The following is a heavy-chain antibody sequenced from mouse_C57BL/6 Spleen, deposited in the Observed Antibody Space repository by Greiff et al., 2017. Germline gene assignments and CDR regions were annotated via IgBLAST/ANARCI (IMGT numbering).Heavy chain of an antibody. CDR1: GYTFTSYW. V-gene: IGHV1-52*01. CDR2: IDPSDSET. Sequence: VQLQQSGAELVRPGSSVKLSCKASGYTFTSYWMHWVKQRPIQGLEWIGNIDPSDSETNYNQKFKDKATLTVDKSSSTAYMQLSSLTSEDSAVYYCARSSNYVHFDYWGQGTTLTVSS. CDR3: ARSSNYVHFDY. J-gene: IGHJ2*01. D-gene: IGHD2-5*01.